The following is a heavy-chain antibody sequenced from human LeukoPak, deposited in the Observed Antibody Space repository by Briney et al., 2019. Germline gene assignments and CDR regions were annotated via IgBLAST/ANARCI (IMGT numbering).Heavy chain of an antibody. CDR3: ARDRLYYYDSSDIRY. CDR1: GYTFTSYA. CDR2: VNAGNGNT. J-gene: IGHJ4*02. Sequence: ASVKVSCKASGYTFTSYAMHWVRQAPGQRLEWMGWVNAGNGNTKYSQEFQGRVTITRDTSASTAYMELRSLRSDDTAVYYCARDRLYYYDSSDIRYWGQGTLVTVSS. D-gene: IGHD3-22*01. V-gene: IGHV1-3*01.